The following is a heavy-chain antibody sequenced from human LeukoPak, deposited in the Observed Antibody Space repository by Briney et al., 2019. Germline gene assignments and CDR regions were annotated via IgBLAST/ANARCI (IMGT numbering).Heavy chain of an antibody. CDR3: AKGRRGWELWEDFDY. CDR2: ISWDGGST. CDR1: GFTFDDYA. Sequence: GGSLRLSCAASGFTFDDYAMHWVRQAPGKGLEWVSLISWDGGSTYYADSVKGRFTISRDNSKNSLYLQMNSLRAEDTALYYCAKGRRGWELWEDFDYWGQGTLVTVSS. V-gene: IGHV3-43D*03. D-gene: IGHD1-26*01. J-gene: IGHJ4*02.